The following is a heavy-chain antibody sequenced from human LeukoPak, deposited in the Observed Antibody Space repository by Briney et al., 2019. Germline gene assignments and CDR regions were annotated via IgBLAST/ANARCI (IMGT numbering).Heavy chain of an antibody. D-gene: IGHD6-6*01. CDR3: ARGATAARNTVFGY. Sequence: SETLSLTCTVSGVSISRYYWSWIRQPAGKGLEWIGRIYTSGSTNYNPSLKSRVTMSVDTSKNQFSLKLSSVPSEATAVYYCARGATAARNTVFGYWGQGTLVTVSS. J-gene: IGHJ4*02. CDR2: IYTSGST. V-gene: IGHV4-4*07. CDR1: GVSISRYY.